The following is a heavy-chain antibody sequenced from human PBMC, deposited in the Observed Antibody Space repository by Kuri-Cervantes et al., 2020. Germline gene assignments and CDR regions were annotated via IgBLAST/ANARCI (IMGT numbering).Heavy chain of an antibody. D-gene: IGHD6-13*01. CDR3: AHRGSSWPYYYYYYMDV. CDR2: IYWDDDK. V-gene: IGHV2-5*02. Sequence: SGPTLVKPTQTLTLTCTFSGFSLSTSGVGVGWIRQPPGKALEWLALIYWDDDKRYSPSLKSRLTITKDTSKNQVVLTMTNMDPVDTAKYYCAHRGSSWPYYYYYYMDVWGKGTTVTVSS. J-gene: IGHJ6*03. CDR1: GFSLSTSGVG.